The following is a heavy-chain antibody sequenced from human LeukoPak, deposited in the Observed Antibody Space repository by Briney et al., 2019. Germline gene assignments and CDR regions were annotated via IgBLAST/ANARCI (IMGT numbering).Heavy chain of an antibody. V-gene: IGHV4-34*01. Sequence: SETLSLTCAVHGGSFSGYYWSWIRQPPGKGLEWIGEINHSGSTNYNPSLKSRVTISADTSKNQFSLKLTSVTAADTAIYYCARERSTVTEFDYWGRGTLVIVSS. J-gene: IGHJ4*02. CDR1: GGSFSGYY. CDR2: INHSGST. CDR3: ARERSTVTEFDY. D-gene: IGHD4-17*01.